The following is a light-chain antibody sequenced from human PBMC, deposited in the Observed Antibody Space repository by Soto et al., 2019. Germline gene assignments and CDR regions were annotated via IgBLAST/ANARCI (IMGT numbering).Light chain of an antibody. CDR3: QKYGSSPWT. CDR2: GAS. Sequence: EIVLTQSPGTLSLSPGERATLSCRASQSVSSSYLAWYQQKPGQAPRLLIYGASSRATGIPDRFSGSESGTDFTLTISRLEPEDFVVYYCQKYGSSPWTFGQGTKVDIK. V-gene: IGKV3-20*01. CDR1: QSVSSSY. J-gene: IGKJ1*01.